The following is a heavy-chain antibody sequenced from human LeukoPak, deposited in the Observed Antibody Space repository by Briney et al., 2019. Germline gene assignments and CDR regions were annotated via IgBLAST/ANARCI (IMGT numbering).Heavy chain of an antibody. J-gene: IGHJ6*02. CDR2: IYYSGST. V-gene: IGHV4-59*12. CDR1: GGSISSYY. D-gene: IGHD3-22*01. Sequence: SSETLSLTCTVSGGSISSYYWSWIRQPPGKGLEWIGYIYYSGSTNYNPSLKSRVTISVDTSKNQFSLKLSSVTAADTAVYYCAREAGSGYVPFYYYYGMDVWGQGTTVTVSS. CDR3: AREAGSGYVPFYYYYGMDV.